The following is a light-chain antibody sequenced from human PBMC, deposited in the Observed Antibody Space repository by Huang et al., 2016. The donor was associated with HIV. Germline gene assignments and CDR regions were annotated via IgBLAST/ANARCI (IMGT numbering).Light chain of an antibody. Sequence: EIVLTQSPATLSVSPGERATLSCRASQSVSSNLAWFQQKPGQAPRLLIYGASTRATGSPARFSGTGSGTAFTLTISSLQSEDFAVYFCQQYNDWYTFGQGTKLEI. V-gene: IGKV3-15*01. CDR2: GAS. J-gene: IGKJ2*01. CDR3: QQYNDWYT. CDR1: QSVSSN.